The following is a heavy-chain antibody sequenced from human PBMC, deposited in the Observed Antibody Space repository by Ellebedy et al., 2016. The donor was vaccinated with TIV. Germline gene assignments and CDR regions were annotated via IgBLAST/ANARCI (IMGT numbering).Heavy chain of an antibody. CDR2: IKYDGYEK. CDR3: WRECEHYSFDY. Sequence: PGGSLRLSCEASGFTFGISWMDWVRQAPGKGLEWVANIKYDGYEKYYVDSVKGRFTIPRDNARNARYLQMDSLRAEDTFVYYWWRECEHYSFDYWGQGTLVTVS. J-gene: IGHJ4*02. CDR1: GFTFGISW. D-gene: IGHD3-10*01. V-gene: IGHV3-7*01.